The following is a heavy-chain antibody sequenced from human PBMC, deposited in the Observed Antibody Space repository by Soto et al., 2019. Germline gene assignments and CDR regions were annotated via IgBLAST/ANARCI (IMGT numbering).Heavy chain of an antibody. Sequence: GGSVKVSCKASGYTFTSYDINWVRQATGQGLEWMGWMNPNSGNTGYAQKFQGRVTMTRNTSISTAYMELSSLRSEDTAVYYCASVTYYDFWSGYYTGGMDVWGQGTTVTVSS. CDR2: MNPNSGNT. CDR3: ASVTYYDFWSGYYTGGMDV. V-gene: IGHV1-8*01. J-gene: IGHJ6*02. D-gene: IGHD3-3*01. CDR1: GYTFTSYD.